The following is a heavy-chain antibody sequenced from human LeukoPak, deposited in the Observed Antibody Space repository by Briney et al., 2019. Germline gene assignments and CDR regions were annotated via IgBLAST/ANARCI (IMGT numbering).Heavy chain of an antibody. Sequence: SETLSLTCSVSGGYITSSSYYWGWIRQPPEKGLEWIGSIYHTGGTFYSPSLKSRVTISVDTSKNQFSLKLSSVTAADTAVYYCARHGGTRVTLVEVYYFDYWGQGTLVTVSS. J-gene: IGHJ4*02. CDR3: ARHGGTRVTLVEVYYFDY. CDR1: GGYITSSSYY. V-gene: IGHV4-39*01. D-gene: IGHD4-11*01. CDR2: IYHTGGT.